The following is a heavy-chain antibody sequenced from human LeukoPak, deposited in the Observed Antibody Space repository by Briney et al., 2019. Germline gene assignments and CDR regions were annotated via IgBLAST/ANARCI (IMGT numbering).Heavy chain of an antibody. CDR1: GGSISSSSYY. Sequence: SETLSLTCTVSGGSISSSSYYWGWIRQPPGKGLEWIGSIYYSGSTYYNPSLKSRVTISVDTSKNQFSLKLSSVTAADTAVYYCAQEYSRSSEIDYWGQGTLVTVSS. CDR2: IYYSGST. J-gene: IGHJ4*02. V-gene: IGHV4-39*01. CDR3: AQEYSRSSEIDY. D-gene: IGHD6-6*01.